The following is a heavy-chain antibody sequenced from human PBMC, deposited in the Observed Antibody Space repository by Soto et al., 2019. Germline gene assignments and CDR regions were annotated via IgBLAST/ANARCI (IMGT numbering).Heavy chain of an antibody. CDR2: IYYSGST. D-gene: IGHD3-9*01. Sequence: QLQLQESGPGLVKPSETLSLTCTVSGGSISSSSYYWGWIRQPPGKGLEWIGSIYYSGSTYYNPSLKSRVTIYVDTSKNQFSLKLSSVTAADTAVYYCARQYFDWLLGNNWFDPWGQGTLVTVSS. CDR3: ARQYFDWLLGNNWFDP. J-gene: IGHJ5*02. V-gene: IGHV4-39*01. CDR1: GGSISSSSYY.